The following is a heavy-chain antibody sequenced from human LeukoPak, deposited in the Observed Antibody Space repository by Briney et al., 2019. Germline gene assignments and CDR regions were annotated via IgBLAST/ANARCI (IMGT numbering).Heavy chain of an antibody. CDR1: GFTLSNYG. J-gene: IGHJ4*02. Sequence: GGSLRLSCAASGFTLSNYGMSWVRQAPGKGLEWVSAISGSGKTYYIDSVKGRFIISRDNAKKSLYLQMNSLRAEDTAVYYCARDDDWNYEDYWGQGTLVTVSS. CDR3: ARDDDWNYEDY. CDR2: ISGSGKT. D-gene: IGHD1-7*01. V-gene: IGHV3-69-1*01.